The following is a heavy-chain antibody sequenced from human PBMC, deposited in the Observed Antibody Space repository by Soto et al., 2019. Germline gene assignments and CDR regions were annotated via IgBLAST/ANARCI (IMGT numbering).Heavy chain of an antibody. D-gene: IGHD6-13*01. J-gene: IGHJ4*02. CDR1: GFTFSSYA. V-gene: IGHV3-21*01. Sequence: LRLSCAASGFTFSSYAMNWVRQAPGKGLEWVSSISASSHYISYTDSVEGRFTISRDNAKNSVFLQMNSLRVEDTAVYYCATRSGSSGSWVLGYWGQGTLVTVSS. CDR3: ATRSGSSGSWVLGY. CDR2: ISASSHYI.